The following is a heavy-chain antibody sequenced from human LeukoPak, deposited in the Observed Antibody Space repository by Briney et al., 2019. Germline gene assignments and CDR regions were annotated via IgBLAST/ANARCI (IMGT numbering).Heavy chain of an antibody. CDR3: LRGDRRDY. CDR1: GFTFSSYG. J-gene: IGHJ4*02. CDR2: ISGSGGST. Sequence: QPGGSLRLSCAASGFTFSSYGMSWVRQAPGKGLEWVSAISGSGGSTYYADSVKGRFTISRDNSKNTLYLQMNSLRVEDTAVYYCLRGDRRDYWGQGTLVTASS. V-gene: IGHV3-23*01.